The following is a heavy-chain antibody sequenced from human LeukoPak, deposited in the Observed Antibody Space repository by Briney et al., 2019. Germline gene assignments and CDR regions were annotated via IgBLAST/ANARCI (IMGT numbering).Heavy chain of an antibody. CDR2: IKQDGSEK. J-gene: IGHJ4*02. D-gene: IGHD1-7*01. Sequence: GGSLRLSCAASGFTFSSYWMSWVRQAPGKGLEWVANIKQDGSEKYYVDSVKGRFTISRDNAKNSLYLQMNSLRAEDTAVYYCARYRYNWNLIPYYFDYWGQGTLVTVSS. CDR1: GFTFSSYW. CDR3: ARYRYNWNLIPYYFDY. V-gene: IGHV3-7*01.